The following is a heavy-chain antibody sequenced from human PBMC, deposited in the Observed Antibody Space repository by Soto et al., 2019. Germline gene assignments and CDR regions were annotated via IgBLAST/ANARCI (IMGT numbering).Heavy chain of an antibody. CDR2: ISGSGDIT. D-gene: IGHD2-21*02. Sequence: PGGSLRLSCVASGVTFRSYAMSWVRQTPGKGLEWVSHISGSGDITYYGDSVKGRFTIPRDNSKDTLYLQMNSLRAEDTAVYYCAKGTRPYCGGDCYPFHYWGQGTLVTVSS. CDR1: GVTFRSYA. V-gene: IGHV3-23*01. J-gene: IGHJ4*02. CDR3: AKGTRPYCGGDCYPFHY.